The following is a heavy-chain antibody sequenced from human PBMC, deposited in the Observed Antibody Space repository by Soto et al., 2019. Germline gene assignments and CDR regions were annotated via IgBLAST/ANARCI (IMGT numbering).Heavy chain of an antibody. CDR2: IIPIFGTA. Sequence: QVQLVQSGAEVKKPGSSVKVSCKASGGTFSSYAISWVRQAPGQGLEWMGGIIPIFGTANYAQKFQGRVTITADESMSTAYMELSSLISEETAVYYCARDLKELLLPRNGFDPWGQGTLVTVSS. CDR3: ARDLKELLLPRNGFDP. D-gene: IGHD3-22*01. V-gene: IGHV1-69*01. J-gene: IGHJ5*02. CDR1: GGTFSSYA.